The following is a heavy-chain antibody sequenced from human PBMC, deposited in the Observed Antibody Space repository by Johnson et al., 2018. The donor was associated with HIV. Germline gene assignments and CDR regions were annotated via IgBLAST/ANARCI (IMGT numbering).Heavy chain of an antibody. CDR3: AKGSPYYYDGSDYHKAFDI. J-gene: IGHJ3*02. V-gene: IGHV3-20*04. D-gene: IGHD3-22*01. Sequence: VQLVESGGGVVRPGGSLRLSCAASGFTFDDYGMSWVRQAPGKGLEWVYGINWNGGSTGYADSVKGRFTISRDNDKNYLYLQMNSLRAEDTAVYYCAKGSPYYYDGSDYHKAFDIWGQGTMVTVSS. CDR2: INWNGGST. CDR1: GFTFDDYG.